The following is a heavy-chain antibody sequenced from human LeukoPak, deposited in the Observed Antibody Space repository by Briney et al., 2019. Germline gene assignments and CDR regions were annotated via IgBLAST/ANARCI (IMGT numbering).Heavy chain of an antibody. D-gene: IGHD2-2*01. V-gene: IGHV5-51*01. CDR1: GYSFTTDY. J-gene: IGHJ3*02. CDR3: ARQAYASSLDAFDI. Sequence: GEFLRISCKGSGYSFTTDYIGWVRQMPGKGLEWMGIIYPDDSDTTYSPSFQGQVTISVDKSITTAFLQWSSLKASDTAMYYCARQAYASSLDAFDIWGQGTMVTVSS. CDR2: IYPDDSDT.